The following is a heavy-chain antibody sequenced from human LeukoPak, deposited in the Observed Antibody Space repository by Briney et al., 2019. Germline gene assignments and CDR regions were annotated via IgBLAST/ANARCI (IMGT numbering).Heavy chain of an antibody. J-gene: IGHJ6*03. CDR1: GYTFTSYY. CDR2: INPSGGST. Sequence: ASVKVSCKASGYTFTSYYMHWVRQAPGQGLEWMGIINPSGGSTSYAQKFQGRVTMTRDMSASTVYMELSSLRSDDTAVYYCAREYYYYYMDVWGKGTTVTVSS. CDR3: AREYYYYYMDV. V-gene: IGHV1-46*01.